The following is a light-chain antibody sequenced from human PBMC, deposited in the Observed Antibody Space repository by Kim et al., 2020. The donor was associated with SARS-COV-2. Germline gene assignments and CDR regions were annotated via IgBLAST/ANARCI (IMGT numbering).Light chain of an antibody. Sequence: SAAVGDRVTIPCQASQEIRNFLNWFQHKSGKAPKRLIYDASTLGAGVPTRFSGSGSGTDFTFTISSLQPEDIATYYCQHFDSLPYTFGQGTKLEI. CDR3: QHFDSLPYT. J-gene: IGKJ2*01. CDR2: DAS. V-gene: IGKV1-33*01. CDR1: QEIRNF.